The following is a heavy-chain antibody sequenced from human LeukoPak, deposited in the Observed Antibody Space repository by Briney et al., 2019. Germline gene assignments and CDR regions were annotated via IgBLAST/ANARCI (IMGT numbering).Heavy chain of an antibody. CDR1: GGSISSYY. Sequence: SETLSLTCTVSGGSISSYYWSWIRQPPGKGLEWIGYIYYSGSTNYNPSLKSRVTISVDTSKNQFSLKLRSVTAADTAVYYCASASGYSYGLLGFDYWGQGTLVTVSS. CDR3: ASASGYSYGLLGFDY. J-gene: IGHJ4*02. CDR2: IYYSGST. V-gene: IGHV4-59*08. D-gene: IGHD5-18*01.